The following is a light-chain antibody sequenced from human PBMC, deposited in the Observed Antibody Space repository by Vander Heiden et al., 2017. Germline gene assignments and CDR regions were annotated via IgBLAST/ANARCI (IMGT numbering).Light chain of an antibody. CDR2: GAS. Sequence: EIVMTQSPATLSVSPGERATLFCRASQSVSSNLAWYQQKPGQAPRLLIYGASTRATGIPARFSGSGSGTEFTLTISSLQSEDFAVYYCQQDNNWPRTFGQGTKVEIK. V-gene: IGKV3-15*01. J-gene: IGKJ1*01. CDR3: QQDNNWPRT. CDR1: QSVSSN.